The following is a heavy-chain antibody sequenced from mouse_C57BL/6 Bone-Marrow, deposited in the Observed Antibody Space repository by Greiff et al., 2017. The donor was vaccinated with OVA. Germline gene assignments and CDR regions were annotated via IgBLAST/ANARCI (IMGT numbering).Heavy chain of an antibody. CDR3: ARHWIYDGSLDY. CDR1: GFTFSSYG. D-gene: IGHD2-3*01. J-gene: IGHJ2*01. Sequence: EVKLVESGGDLVKPGGSLTLSCAASGFTFSSYGMSWVRQTPDQRLEWVATISSGGNYTYYPDSVKGRFTISRDNAKNTLYLQMSSLKSEDTAMYYGARHWIYDGSLDYWGQGTTLTVSS. CDR2: ISSGGNYT. V-gene: IGHV5-6*02.